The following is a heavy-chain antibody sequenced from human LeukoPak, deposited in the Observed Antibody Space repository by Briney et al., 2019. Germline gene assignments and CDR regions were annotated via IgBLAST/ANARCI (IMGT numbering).Heavy chain of an antibody. D-gene: IGHD1-26*01. CDR1: GFTFSSSW. CDR3: ARALGSYSDY. Sequence: GGSLRLSCAASGFTFSSSWMHWVRQAPGKGLVWVSRINDDGSSTNYADSVKSRFTISRDNAKNTLYLQMNSLRAEDTAVYYCARALGSYSDYWGQGTLVTVSS. V-gene: IGHV3-74*01. CDR2: INDDGSST. J-gene: IGHJ4*02.